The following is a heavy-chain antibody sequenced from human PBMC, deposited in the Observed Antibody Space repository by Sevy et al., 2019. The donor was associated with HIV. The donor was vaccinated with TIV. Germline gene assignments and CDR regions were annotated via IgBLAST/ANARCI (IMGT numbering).Heavy chain of an antibody. CDR1: GFTFSSYS. V-gene: IGHV3-21*01. Sequence: GGSLRLSCAASGFTFSSYSMNWVRQAPGKGLEWVSSISSSSYIYYADSVKGRFTISRDNAKNSLYLQMNSLRAEDTAVYYCARETSSIGATNDAFDIWGQGTMVTVSS. CDR2: ISSSSYI. J-gene: IGHJ3*02. CDR3: ARETSSIGATNDAFDI. D-gene: IGHD1-26*01.